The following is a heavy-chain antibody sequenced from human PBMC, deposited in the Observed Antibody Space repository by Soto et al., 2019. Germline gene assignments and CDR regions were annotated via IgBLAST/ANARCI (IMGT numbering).Heavy chain of an antibody. J-gene: IGHJ4*02. D-gene: IGHD2-2*01. CDR2: IIPIFGTA. CDR3: ASCPQNCITTSPCCLFFDY. V-gene: IGHV1-69*13. Sequence: SVKVSCKASGGTFSSYAISWVRQAPGQGLEWMGEIIPIFGTANYAQKFQGRVTITADESTSTAYMELSSLRSEDTAVYYCASCPQNCITTSPCCLFFDYWGQGTLVTVSS. CDR1: GGTFSSYA.